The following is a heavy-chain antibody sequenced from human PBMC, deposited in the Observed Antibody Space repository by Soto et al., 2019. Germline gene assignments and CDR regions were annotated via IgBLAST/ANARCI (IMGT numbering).Heavy chain of an antibody. CDR1: GFTVSSNY. CDR3: ARAGYCSSGSCSADGY. D-gene: IGHD2-15*01. CDR2: IYSGGST. J-gene: IGHJ4*02. Sequence: PGGSLRLSCAASGFTVSSNYMSWVRQAPGKGLKCVPVIYSGGSTYYADSVKGRFTISRHNSKNTLYLQMNSLRAEDTAVYYCARAGYCSSGSCSADGYWGQGGVVTVSS. V-gene: IGHV3-53*04.